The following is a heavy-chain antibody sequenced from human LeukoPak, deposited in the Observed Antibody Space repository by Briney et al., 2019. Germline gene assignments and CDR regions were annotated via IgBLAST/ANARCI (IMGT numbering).Heavy chain of an antibody. D-gene: IGHD6-13*01. CDR2: ISGSGGST. J-gene: IGHJ5*02. CDR1: RFTFGSYA. V-gene: IGHV3-23*01. Sequence: PGGSLRLSCAASRFTFGSYAMSWVRQAPGKGLEWVSAISGSGGSTYYADSVKGRFTISRDNSKNTLYLQMNSLRAEDTAVYYCAKEPIAAAAYNWFDPWGQGTLVTVSS. CDR3: AKEPIAAAAYNWFDP.